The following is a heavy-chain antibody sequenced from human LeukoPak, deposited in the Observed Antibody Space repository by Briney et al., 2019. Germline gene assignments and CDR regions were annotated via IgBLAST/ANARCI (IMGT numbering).Heavy chain of an antibody. CDR3: ASLKNYYDSSGYLVTDAFDI. Sequence: ETLSLTCAVYGGSFSGYYWSWIRQPPGKGLEWIGSVHHSGRTYYNPSLKSRVTISVDTSKNQFSLKLNSVTAADTAVYYCASLKNYYDSSGYLVTDAFDIWGQGTMVTVSS. CDR1: GGSFSGYY. V-gene: IGHV4-34*01. D-gene: IGHD3-22*01. CDR2: VHHSGRT. J-gene: IGHJ3*02.